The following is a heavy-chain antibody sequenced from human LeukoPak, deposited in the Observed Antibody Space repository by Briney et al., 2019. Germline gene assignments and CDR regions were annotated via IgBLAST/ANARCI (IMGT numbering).Heavy chain of an antibody. D-gene: IGHD3-22*01. CDR3: ARDLWRGDYYDSRDDY. CDR1: GGTFSSYA. V-gene: IGHV1-69*05. Sequence: SVKVSCKASGGTFSSYAISWVRQAPGQGLEWMGGIIPIFGTANYAQKFQGGVTITTDESTSTAYMELSSLRSEDTAVYYCARDLWRGDYYDSRDDYWGQGTLVTVSS. CDR2: IIPIFGTA. J-gene: IGHJ4*02.